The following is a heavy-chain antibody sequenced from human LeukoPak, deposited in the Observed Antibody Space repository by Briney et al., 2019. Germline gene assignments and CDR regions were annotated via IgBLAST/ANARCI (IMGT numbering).Heavy chain of an antibody. V-gene: IGHV3-48*03. CDR1: GFTFSSYE. J-gene: IGHJ6*04. CDR3: ARDSGSGSYYTGYYGMDV. CDR2: ISSSGSTI. D-gene: IGHD3-10*01. Sequence: GGSLRLSCAASGFTFSSYEMNWVRRAPGKGLEWISYISSSGSTIYYADSVKGRFTISRDNAKNSLYLQMNSLRAEDTAVYYCARDSGSGSYYTGYYGMDVWGKGTTVTVSS.